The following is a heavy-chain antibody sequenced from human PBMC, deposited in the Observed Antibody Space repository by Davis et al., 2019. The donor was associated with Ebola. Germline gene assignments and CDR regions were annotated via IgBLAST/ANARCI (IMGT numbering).Heavy chain of an antibody. D-gene: IGHD1-7*01. CDR3: ARETGTTPFDY. J-gene: IGHJ4*02. V-gene: IGHV1-18*01. Sequence: AASVKVSCKASGYTFTSYGISWVRQAPGQGLEWMGWISAYNGNTNYAQKLQGRVTMTTDTSTSTVYMALRSLRSDDTAVYYCARETGTTPFDYWGQGTLVTVSS. CDR2: ISAYNGNT. CDR1: GYTFTSYG.